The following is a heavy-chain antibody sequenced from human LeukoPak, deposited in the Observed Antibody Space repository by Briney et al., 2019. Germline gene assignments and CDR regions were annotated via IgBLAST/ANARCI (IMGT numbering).Heavy chain of an antibody. CDR1: GYSISSGYY. CDR3: ARDRDYYDSSGWFDP. CDR2: IYHSGST. Sequence: PSETLSLTCTVSGYSISSGYYWGWIRQPPGKGLEWIGSIYHSGSTYYNPSLKSRVTISVDTSKNQFSLKLSSVTAADTAVYYCARDRDYYDSSGWFDPWGQGTLVTVSS. D-gene: IGHD3-22*01. V-gene: IGHV4-38-2*02. J-gene: IGHJ5*02.